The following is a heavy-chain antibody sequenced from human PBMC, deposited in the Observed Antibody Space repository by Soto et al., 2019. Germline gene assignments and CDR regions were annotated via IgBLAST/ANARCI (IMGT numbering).Heavy chain of an antibody. CDR1: GGSISSSSYY. J-gene: IGHJ4*02. CDR3: ARQGPVAGNIDY. CDR2: IYYSGST. Sequence: SETLSLTCTVSGGSISSSSYYWGWIRQPPGKGLEWIGSIYYSGSTYYNPSLKSRVTISVDTSKNQFSLKLSSVTAADTAVYYCARQGPVAGNIDYWGQGTLVTVSS. D-gene: IGHD6-19*01. V-gene: IGHV4-39*01.